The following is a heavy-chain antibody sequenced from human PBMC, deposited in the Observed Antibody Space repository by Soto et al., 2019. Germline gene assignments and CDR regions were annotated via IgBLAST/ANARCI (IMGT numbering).Heavy chain of an antibody. D-gene: IGHD3-10*01. CDR3: ARSVGGSNINFDY. V-gene: IGHV1-69*05. CDR2: IIPIFSTP. Sequence: SVKVSCKTSGGTFGSYAISWVRQAPGQGLEWMGGIIPIFSTPNYAQKFQGRVTMTRNTAISTAYMELSSLRSDDMAVYYCARSVGGSNINFDYWGQGTLVTVSS. CDR1: GGTFGSYA. J-gene: IGHJ4*02.